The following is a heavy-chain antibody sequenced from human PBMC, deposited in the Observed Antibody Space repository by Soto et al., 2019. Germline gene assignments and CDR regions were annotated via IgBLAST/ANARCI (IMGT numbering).Heavy chain of an antibody. V-gene: IGHV4-34*01. CDR2: IKHRGIT. J-gene: IGHJ4*02. CDR1: GGSFSGYY. D-gene: IGHD6-13*01. CDR3: ARLYGSRGPFDY. Sequence: QVQLQQWGAGLLKPSETLPLTCAVYGGSFSGYYWSWIRQPPGKGLEWIGEIKHRGITNYNPSLKSRVTISVDTSKNQFSLKLSSVTAADTAVYYCARLYGSRGPFDYWGQGTLVTVSS.